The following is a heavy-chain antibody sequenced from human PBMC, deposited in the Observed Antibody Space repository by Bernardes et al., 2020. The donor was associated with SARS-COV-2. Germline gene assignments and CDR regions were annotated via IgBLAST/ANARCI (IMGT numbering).Heavy chain of an antibody. CDR2: ISPSSGNT. J-gene: IGHJ4*02. CDR3: ARDPVTSHFDVVVAYSDY. Sequence: ASVKVSCKASGYTFSNYGISWVRLAPGQGLEWMGWISPSSGNTNYAQTFQDRVTMTTDTSTNTAYLELRSLRTDDTAVYYCARDPVTSHFDVVVAYSDYWGQGTMVTVSS. V-gene: IGHV1-18*01. CDR1: GYTFSNYG. D-gene: IGHD3-9*01.